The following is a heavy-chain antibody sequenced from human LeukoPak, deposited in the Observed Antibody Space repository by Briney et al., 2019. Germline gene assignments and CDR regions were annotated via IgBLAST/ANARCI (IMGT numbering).Heavy chain of an antibody. CDR3: ARDGIFRGAVVTYFDY. V-gene: IGHV3-7*01. CDR2: IRQDGGEK. Sequence: PGGSLRLSCAVSGFTFSSYWMNWVRQAPGKGLEWVASIRQDGGEKSYVDSVKGRFTISRDNTKNSLYLQMSSLRAEDTAVYYCARDGIFRGAVVTYFDYWGQGTLVTVSS. CDR1: GFTFSSYW. D-gene: IGHD4-23*01. J-gene: IGHJ4*02.